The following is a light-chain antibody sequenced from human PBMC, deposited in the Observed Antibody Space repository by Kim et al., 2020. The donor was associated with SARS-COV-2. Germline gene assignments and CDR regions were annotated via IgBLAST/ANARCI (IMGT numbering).Light chain of an antibody. V-gene: IGKV1-39*01. Sequence: DIQMTQSPSSLSAFVGDRVTITCRASQSISDYLNWYQHKPGKAPNLLFYAASTLQSGVPSRFAGSGSGTDFTLTITSLQPEDFATYFCQQTYTATLTFGGGTKVDIK. J-gene: IGKJ4*01. CDR1: QSISDY. CDR3: QQTYTATLT. CDR2: AAS.